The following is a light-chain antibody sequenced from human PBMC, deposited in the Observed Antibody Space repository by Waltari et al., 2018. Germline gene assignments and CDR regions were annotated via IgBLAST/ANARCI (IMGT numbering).Light chain of an antibody. V-gene: IGLV1-47*01. CDR3: AAWDNSLSVVA. CDR1: ASNIGRSY. J-gene: IGLJ2*01. Sequence: QSVLTQPSSVSGLPGQRVTISCSGSASNIGRSYVYWYQHIPGAAPKLLIFRNNQRPSGVPDRFSGSGSGTSASLAISGLRSEDEAIYFCAAWDNSLSVVAFGGGTKLTVL. CDR2: RNN.